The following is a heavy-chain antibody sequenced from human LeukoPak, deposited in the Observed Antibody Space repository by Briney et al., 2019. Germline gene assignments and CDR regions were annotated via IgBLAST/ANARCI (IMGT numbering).Heavy chain of an antibody. CDR1: GDTFNSYA. J-gene: IGHJ4*02. D-gene: IGHD2-21*02. CDR3: ARDAELVVTAIYFDY. Sequence: ASVKVSCKASGDTFNSYAISGVRQAPGQGLEWTGTIIPILGIANYAQKFQGRVTITADKSTSTAYMELSSLRSEDTAVYYCARDAELVVTAIYFDYWGQGTLVTVSS. V-gene: IGHV1-69*04. CDR2: IIPILGIA.